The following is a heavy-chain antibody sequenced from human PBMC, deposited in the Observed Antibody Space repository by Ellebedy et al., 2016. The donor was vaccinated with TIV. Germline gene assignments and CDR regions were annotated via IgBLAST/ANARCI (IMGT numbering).Heavy chain of an antibody. CDR3: ARPMPTMASGMDV. V-gene: IGHV3-11*04. CDR1: GFTFSSYA. CDR2: ISSSGSTI. J-gene: IGHJ6*02. D-gene: IGHD2-2*01. Sequence: GGSLRLSXAASGFTFSSYAMSWIRQAPGKGLEWVSYISSSGSTIYYADSVKGRFTISRDNAKNSLYLQMNSLRAEDTAVYYCARPMPTMASGMDVWGQGTTVTVSS.